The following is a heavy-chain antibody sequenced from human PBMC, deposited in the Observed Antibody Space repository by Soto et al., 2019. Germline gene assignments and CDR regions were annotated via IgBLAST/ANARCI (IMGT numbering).Heavy chain of an antibody. V-gene: IGHV1-58*01. CDR2: IVVSIGKT. Sequence: SVKVSCKASGFTFTSSAVQWVRQARGQRLEWIGWIVVSIGKTNYAQKFQGRVTITAVESTSTAYMELSSLRSEDTAVYYCARDLDPWGQGTLVTVSS. CDR1: GFTFTSSA. CDR3: ARDLDP. J-gene: IGHJ5*02.